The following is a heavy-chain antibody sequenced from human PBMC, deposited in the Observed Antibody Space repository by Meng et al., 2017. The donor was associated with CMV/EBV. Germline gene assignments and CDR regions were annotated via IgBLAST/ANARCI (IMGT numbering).Heavy chain of an antibody. CDR3: ARENGGGYFDY. CDR2: IYYSGST. Sequence: SETLSLTCTVSGGSISSYYWSWIRQPPGKGLEWIGYIYYSGSTNYNPSLKSRVTISVDTSKNQFSLKLSSVTAADTAVYYCARENGGGYFDYWGQGMQVTVSS. CDR1: GGSISSYY. D-gene: IGHD3-16*01. J-gene: IGHJ4*02. V-gene: IGHV4-59*12.